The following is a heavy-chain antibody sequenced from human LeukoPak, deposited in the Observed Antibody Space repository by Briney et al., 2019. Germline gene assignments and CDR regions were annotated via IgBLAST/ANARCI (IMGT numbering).Heavy chain of an antibody. CDR3: AGTPYCSSDNCYRFYNGNDAFNI. CDR2: TYTIVTT. Sequence: SETLSLTCAVSGDSISNYYRSWIRHPPGKGLEWNGYTYTIVTTTNNPSLKSRVTISVDTSKNQFSVRLTSVTAADTAVYYCAGTPYCSSDNCYRFYNGNDAFNIWGQGVKVTVSS. D-gene: IGHD2-2*01. J-gene: IGHJ3*02. V-gene: IGHV4-4*09. CDR1: GDSISNYY.